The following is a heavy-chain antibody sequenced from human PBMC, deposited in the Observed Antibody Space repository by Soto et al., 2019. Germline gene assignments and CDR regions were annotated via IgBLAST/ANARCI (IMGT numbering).Heavy chain of an antibody. CDR3: ARGEGSYYDSSGYYSN. V-gene: IGHV4-61*01. Sequence: LTCTVSGGSVSSGSYYWSWIRQPPGKGLEWIGYLYYSGSTNYNPSLKSRVTISVDTSKNQFSLKLSSVTAADTAVYYCARGEGSYYDSSGYYSNWGQGTLVTVSS. CDR2: LYYSGST. CDR1: GGSVSSGSYY. D-gene: IGHD3-22*01. J-gene: IGHJ4*02.